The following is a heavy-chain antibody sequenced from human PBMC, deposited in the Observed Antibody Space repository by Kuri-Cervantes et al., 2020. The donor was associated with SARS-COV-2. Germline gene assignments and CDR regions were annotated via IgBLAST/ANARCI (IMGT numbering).Heavy chain of an antibody. CDR1: GYTFSHYW. V-gene: IGHV3-7*01. J-gene: IGHJ4*02. CDR2: IKQDGSEK. Sequence: GESLQISCAASGYTFSHYWMSWVRQAPGKGLERVANIKQDGSEKYYVDSVKGRFTISRDNAKNSLYLQMNSLRAEDTAVYYCARDSPEDIVVVPAAMEPYYFNYWCQGTLVTVSS. D-gene: IGHD2-2*01. CDR3: ARDSPEDIVVVPAAMEPYYFNY.